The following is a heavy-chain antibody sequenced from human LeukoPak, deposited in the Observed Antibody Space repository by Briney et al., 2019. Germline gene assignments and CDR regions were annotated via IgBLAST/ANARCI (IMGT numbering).Heavy chain of an antibody. D-gene: IGHD3-10*01. CDR2: ISFGGHET. CDR3: ARAGRGLGYYFDY. Sequence: PGGSLRLSCAASGFTFSSYAMSWVRQAPGKGLEWVAVISFGGHETYYADSVRGRFTISRDYSKNTLYLQMNNLGADDTAVYYCARAGRGLGYYFDYWGQGALVTVSS. J-gene: IGHJ4*02. V-gene: IGHV3-30*04. CDR1: GFTFSSYA.